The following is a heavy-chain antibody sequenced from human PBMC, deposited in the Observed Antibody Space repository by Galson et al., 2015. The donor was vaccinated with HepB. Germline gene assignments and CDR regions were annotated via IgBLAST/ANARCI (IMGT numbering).Heavy chain of an antibody. J-gene: IGHJ6*02. CDR1: GGPFIDYH. V-gene: IGHV4-34*01. CDR3: ARAAPPYYYYGMDV. CDR2: VDHSGST. Sequence: ETLSLTCAVYGGPFIDYHWTWVRQTPGKGLEWIGAVDHSGSTNYNPSLKGRVSMSVDSTRKQVSLKVDSVTAADTGLYFCARAAPPYYYYGMDVWGQGTTVIVSS.